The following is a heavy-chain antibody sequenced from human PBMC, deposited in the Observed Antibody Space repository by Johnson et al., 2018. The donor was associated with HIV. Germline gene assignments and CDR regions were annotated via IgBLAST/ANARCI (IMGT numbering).Heavy chain of an antibody. J-gene: IGHJ3*02. CDR2: IGTAGDT. D-gene: IGHD6-6*01. CDR3: ARVYSSSSAHAFDI. V-gene: IGHV3-13*01. Sequence: VHLVESGGGVARPGGSLRLSCAASGFTFSSYDMHWVRQATGKGLEWVSAIGTAGDTYYPGSVKGRFTISRENAKNSLYLQMNSLRAEDTAVYYCARVYSSSSAHAFDIWGQGTMVTVSS. CDR1: GFTFSSYD.